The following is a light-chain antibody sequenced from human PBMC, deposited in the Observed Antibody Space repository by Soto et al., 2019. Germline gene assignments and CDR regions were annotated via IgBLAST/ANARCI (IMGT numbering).Light chain of an antibody. CDR3: QLYGNSPLYT. CDR1: QFVSSSF. J-gene: IGKJ2*01. Sequence: EVLLTQSPGTLSLSPGERATLSCRTGQFVSSSFLAWFQQKPGQAPRLLIYGASNRATGIPDRFSGSGSGKDFPLPISRLKPEDFAVYYCQLYGNSPLYTFGQGTKVEIK. V-gene: IGKV3-20*01. CDR2: GAS.